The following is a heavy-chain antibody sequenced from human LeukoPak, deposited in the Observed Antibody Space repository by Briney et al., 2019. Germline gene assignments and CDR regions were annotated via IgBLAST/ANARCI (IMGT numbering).Heavy chain of an antibody. Sequence: SVKVSCKASGFTFTSSAVQWVRQARGQRLEWIGWIVVGSGNTNYAQKFQERVTITRDMSTSTAYMELSSLRSEDTAVYYCAAIMTTVTGGYYYYYYMDVWGKGTTVTVSS. D-gene: IGHD4-17*01. CDR3: AAIMTTVTGGYYYYYYMDV. CDR2: IVVGSGNT. CDR1: GFTFTSSA. V-gene: IGHV1-58*01. J-gene: IGHJ6*03.